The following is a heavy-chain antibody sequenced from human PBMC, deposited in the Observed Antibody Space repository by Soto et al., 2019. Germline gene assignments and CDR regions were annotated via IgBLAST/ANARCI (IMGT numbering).Heavy chain of an antibody. Sequence: QITLKESGPTLVKPTQTLTLTCTFSGFSLSTSGVGVGWIRQHPGKALEWLALIYWDDDKRYSPSLKSRLTITEDTSNNPVVLTMTNMDPVDTATYYCAHRPSYCSGGSCYSGFDYWGQGTLVTVSS. D-gene: IGHD2-15*01. CDR2: IYWDDDK. CDR1: GFSLSTSGVG. J-gene: IGHJ4*02. V-gene: IGHV2-5*02. CDR3: AHRPSYCSGGSCYSGFDY.